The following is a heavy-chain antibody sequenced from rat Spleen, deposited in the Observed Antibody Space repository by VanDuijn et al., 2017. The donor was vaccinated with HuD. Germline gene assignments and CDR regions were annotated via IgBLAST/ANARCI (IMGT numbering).Heavy chain of an antibody. Sequence: EVQLVESGGSFVQPGRSLKLSCAASGFTFDNYGMAWVRQAPTKGLEWVASITHSGGNTYYRDSVKGRFTISRDNAKNTLYLEMDSLRSEDTATYYCTTVRHTMGPKPPFAYWGQGTLVTVSS. CDR1: GFTFDNYG. D-gene: IGHD1-9*01. CDR3: TTVRHTMGPKPPFAY. J-gene: IGHJ3*01. V-gene: IGHV5S13*01. CDR2: ITHSGGNT.